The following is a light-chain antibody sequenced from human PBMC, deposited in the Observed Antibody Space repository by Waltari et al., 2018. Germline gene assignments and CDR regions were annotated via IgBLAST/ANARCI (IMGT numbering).Light chain of an antibody. CDR1: ESFINTY. J-gene: IGKJ2*01. V-gene: IGKV3-20*01. CDR3: QLYSSSLYT. Sequence: IVLTQFPGTLSLSPGERATLSCRASESFINTYLAWYQQKPGQAPRLLIYAASTRAPGTPDRFSGSASGTDFTLTISRLEPEDVAVYFCQLYSSSLYTFGQGTKLEIK. CDR2: AAS.